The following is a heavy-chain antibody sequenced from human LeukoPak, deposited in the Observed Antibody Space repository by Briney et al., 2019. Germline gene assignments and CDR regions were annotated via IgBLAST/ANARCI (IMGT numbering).Heavy chain of an antibody. CDR2: ISSSSSSI. CDR1: GFTFNSYS. J-gene: IGHJ4*02. V-gene: IGHV3-21*01. Sequence: GGSLRLSCAASGFTFNSYSMNWVRQAPGKGLEWVSSISSSSSSIYYADSVKGRFTISRDNAKNSLYLQMNSLRAEDTAVYYCARASGDIVETATMGSYWGPGTLVTVSS. CDR3: ARASGDIVETATMGSY. D-gene: IGHD5-18*01.